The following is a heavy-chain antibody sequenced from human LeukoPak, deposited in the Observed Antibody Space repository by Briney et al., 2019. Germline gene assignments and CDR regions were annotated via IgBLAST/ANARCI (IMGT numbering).Heavy chain of an antibody. CDR1: GFPFTVYP. Sequence: GGSLRLSCAASGFPFTVYPTHWVRQAPGKGLEWVSVSSSDETYKFYADSVRGRFTISRDNSKNRPYLQMSDLRAEDTAVYFCARSVSGVWLFDYWGRGTLVTVSS. V-gene: IGHV3-30-3*01. J-gene: IGHJ4*02. D-gene: IGHD5/OR15-5a*01. CDR2: SSSDETYK. CDR3: ARSVSGVWLFDY.